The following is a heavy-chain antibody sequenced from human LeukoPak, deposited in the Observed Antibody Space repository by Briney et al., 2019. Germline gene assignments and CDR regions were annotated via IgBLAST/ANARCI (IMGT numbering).Heavy chain of an antibody. D-gene: IGHD1-26*01. CDR2: INPNSGGT. CDR3: ARGDGSYLL. Sequence: ASVKVSCKASGYTFTGYYIHWVRQAPGQGLEWMGWINPNSGGTNYGQNFQGRVIMTRDTSISTAYMELSSLRSDDMAVYYCARGDGSYLLWGQGTLVTVSS. CDR1: GYTFTGYY. V-gene: IGHV1-2*02. J-gene: IGHJ4*02.